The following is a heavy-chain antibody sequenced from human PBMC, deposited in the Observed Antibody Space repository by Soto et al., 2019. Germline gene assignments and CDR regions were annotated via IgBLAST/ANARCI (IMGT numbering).Heavy chain of an antibody. D-gene: IGHD6-19*01. J-gene: IGHJ4*02. Sequence: SETLSLTCAVYGGSFSGYYWSWIRQPPGKGLEWIGEINHSGSTNYNPSLKSRVTISVDTSKNQFSLKLSSVTAADTAVYYCARGRWLGLFDYWGRGTLVTVSS. CDR1: GGSFSGYY. V-gene: IGHV4-34*01. CDR3: ARGRWLGLFDY. CDR2: INHSGST.